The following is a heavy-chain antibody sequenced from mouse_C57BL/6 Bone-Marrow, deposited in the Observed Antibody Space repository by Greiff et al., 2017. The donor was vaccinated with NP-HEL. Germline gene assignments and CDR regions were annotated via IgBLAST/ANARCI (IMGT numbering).Heavy chain of an antibody. Sequence: EVKLMESGGGLVQPGGSLKLSCAASGFTFSDYYMYWVRQTPEKRLEWVAYISNGGGSTYYPDTVKGRFTISRDNAKNTLYLQMSRLKSEDTAMYYCARAAWFAYWGQGTLVTVSA. CDR1: GFTFSDYY. J-gene: IGHJ3*01. CDR2: ISNGGGST. CDR3: ARAAWFAY. V-gene: IGHV5-12*01.